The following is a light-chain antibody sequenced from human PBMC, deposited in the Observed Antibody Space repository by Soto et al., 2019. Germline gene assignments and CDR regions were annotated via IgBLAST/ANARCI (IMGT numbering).Light chain of an antibody. CDR3: QQGHNWPLT. CDR2: GAS. Sequence: EIVMTQSPATLSLSPGERAALSCRASQSINSELAWYQQKPGPPPRLIIYGASTRATGVQARFTGSESGSEFTLTISGLQSEDFAVYYCQQGHNWPLTFGQGTRLEI. V-gene: IGKV3-15*01. J-gene: IGKJ2*01. CDR1: QSINSE.